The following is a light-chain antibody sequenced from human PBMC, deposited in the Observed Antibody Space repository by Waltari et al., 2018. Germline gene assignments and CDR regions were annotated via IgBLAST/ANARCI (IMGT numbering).Light chain of an antibody. CDR1: ALPKRY. Sequence: SDDLTQPPSVSVSPGQPARITCSGAALPKRYAYWYQQKPGQAPVLMIFKASERPSGNPERFSGSSSGTMGTLTISGVQAEDEADYYCQSVDSTGSYVVFGGGTKLTVL. CDR3: QSVDSTGSYVV. CDR2: KAS. V-gene: IGLV3-25*03. J-gene: IGLJ2*01.